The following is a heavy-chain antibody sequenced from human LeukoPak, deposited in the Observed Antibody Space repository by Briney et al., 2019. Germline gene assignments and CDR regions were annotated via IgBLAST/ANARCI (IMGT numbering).Heavy chain of an antibody. CDR1: GYTFTSYG. Sequence: XXKAXGYTFTSYGIXWVRQAPGQGLEXMGWISAYNDNTNYAQKLQGRVTMTTDTSTSTAYMELRSLRSDDTAVYYCARETPVGACFDYWGQGTLVTVSS. V-gene: IGHV1-18*01. J-gene: IGHJ4*02. D-gene: IGHD2-15*01. CDR3: ARETPVGACFDY. CDR2: ISAYNDNT.